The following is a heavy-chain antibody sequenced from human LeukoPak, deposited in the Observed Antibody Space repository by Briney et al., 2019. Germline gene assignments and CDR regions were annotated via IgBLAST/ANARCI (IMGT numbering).Heavy chain of an antibody. Sequence: GGSLRLSCAASGFTFSSYAMSWVRQAPGKGLEWVSAISGSGGSTYYADSVKGRFTISRDSSKNTLYLQMNSLRAEDTAVYYCAKVGYDSSGYPSDYWGQGTLVTVSS. CDR1: GFTFSSYA. CDR2: ISGSGGST. D-gene: IGHD3-22*01. J-gene: IGHJ4*02. CDR3: AKVGYDSSGYPSDY. V-gene: IGHV3-23*01.